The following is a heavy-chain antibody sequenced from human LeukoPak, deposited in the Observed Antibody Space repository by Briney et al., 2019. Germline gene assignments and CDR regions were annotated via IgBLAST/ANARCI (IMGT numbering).Heavy chain of an antibody. CDR3: ARGDLLWLRY. CDR1: GGSISSHY. CDR2: IYYSGST. J-gene: IGHJ4*02. Sequence: SETLSLTCTVSGGSISSHYWSWIRQPPGKGLEWIGYIYYSGSTNYNPSLKSRVTISVDTSKSQFSLKLSSVTAADTAVYYCARGDLLWLRYWGQGTLVTVSS. V-gene: IGHV4-59*11. D-gene: IGHD5-18*01.